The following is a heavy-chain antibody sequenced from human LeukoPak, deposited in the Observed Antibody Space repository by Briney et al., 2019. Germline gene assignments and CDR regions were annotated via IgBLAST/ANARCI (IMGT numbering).Heavy chain of an antibody. CDR2: IYYSGST. V-gene: IGHV4-59*01. CDR3: ARAGLFDSSAYPYDAFDM. J-gene: IGHJ3*02. CDR1: GASISSYY. Sequence: SETLSLTCTVSGASISSYYWSWIRQPPGKGLEWIGYIYYSGSTNYNPSLKSRFTTSVDTSKNQFSLKLSSVTAADTAVYFCARAGLFDSSAYPYDAFDMWGQGTMVTVSS. D-gene: IGHD3-22*01.